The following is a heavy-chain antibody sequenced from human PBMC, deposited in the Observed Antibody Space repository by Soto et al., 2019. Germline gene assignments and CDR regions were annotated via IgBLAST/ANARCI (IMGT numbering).Heavy chain of an antibody. Sequence: EVQLVESGGVVVQPGGSLRLSCAASGFTFDDYTMHWVRQAPGKGLEWVSLISWDGGSTYYADSVKGRFTISRDNSKNSLYLQMNSLRTEDSALYYCAEEESSSPGGGLWYWGQGTLVTVSS. CDR1: GFTFDDYT. J-gene: IGHJ4*02. CDR3: AEEESSSPGGGLWY. V-gene: IGHV3-43*01. CDR2: ISWDGGST. D-gene: IGHD6-6*01.